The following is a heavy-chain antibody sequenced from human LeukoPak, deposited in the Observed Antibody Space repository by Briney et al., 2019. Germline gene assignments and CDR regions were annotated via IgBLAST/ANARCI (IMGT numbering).Heavy chain of an antibody. CDR2: ISGSGGNT. J-gene: IGHJ4*02. CDR1: GFTFSSYA. V-gene: IGHV3-23*01. CDR3: ANVAVAGDY. D-gene: IGHD6-19*01. Sequence: PGGSLRLSCATSGFTFSSYAMSGVRQAPGKGLEWVSAISGSGGNTCYADSVKGRFTISRDNYNNTLYLQMNSLRAEDTAVYYCANVAVAGDYWGQGTLVTVSS.